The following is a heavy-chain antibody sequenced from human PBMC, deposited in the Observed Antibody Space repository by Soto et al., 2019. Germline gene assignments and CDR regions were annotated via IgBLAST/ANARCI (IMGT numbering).Heavy chain of an antibody. Sequence: SSVKVDCKASVGGFSRYTISCVIQATGQGLEWMGRIIPILGIANYAQKFQGRVTITADKSTSTAYMELSSLRSEDTAVYYCAKDGPDAGPDLAYWGKGSSVPVSS. CDR2: IIPILGIA. D-gene: IGHD2-8*01. V-gene: IGHV1-69*04. CDR1: VGGFSRYT. CDR3: AKDGPDAGPDLAY. J-gene: IGHJ4*02.